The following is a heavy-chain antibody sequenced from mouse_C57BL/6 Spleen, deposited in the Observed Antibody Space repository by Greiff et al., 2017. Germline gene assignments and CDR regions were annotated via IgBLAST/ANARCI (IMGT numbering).Heavy chain of an antibody. CDR2: IDPSDSYT. CDR3: ARITTDYWYFDV. CDR1: GYTFTSYW. Sequence: QVQLQQPGAELVMPGASVKLSCKASGYTFTSYWMHWVKQRPGQGLEWIGEIDPSDSYTNYNQKFKGKSTLTVDKSSSTAYVQLSSLTSEDSAVYYCARITTDYWYFDVWGTGTTVTVSS. V-gene: IGHV1-69*01. D-gene: IGHD1-1*01. J-gene: IGHJ1*03.